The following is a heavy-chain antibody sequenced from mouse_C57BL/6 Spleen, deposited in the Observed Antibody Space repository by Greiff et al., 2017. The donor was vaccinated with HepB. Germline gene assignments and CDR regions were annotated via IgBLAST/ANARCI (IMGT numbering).Heavy chain of an antibody. D-gene: IGHD2-3*01. CDR1: GYTFTSYG. CDR3: ARNDGYYFDY. CDR2: IYPRSGNT. V-gene: IGHV1-81*01. Sequence: VQLQQSGAELARPGASVKLSCKASGYTFTSYGISWVKQRTGQGLEWIGAIYPRSGNTYYNEKFKGKATLTADKSSSTAYMELRSLTSEDSAVYFWARNDGYYFDYGGQGTTLTVSS. J-gene: IGHJ2*01.